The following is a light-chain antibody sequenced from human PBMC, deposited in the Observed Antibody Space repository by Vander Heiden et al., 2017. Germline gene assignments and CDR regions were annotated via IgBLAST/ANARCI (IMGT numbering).Light chain of an antibody. CDR3: QQSYSTPPT. V-gene: IGKV1-39*01. Sequence: DIQMTQSPSSLSASVGDRVTITCRASQSISSYLNWYQQKPGKAPKLLIYAASSLQSGVPSRFSGSGSGTDFTLTISNLQPEDFATYYCQQSYSTPPTFGQGTKVXIK. J-gene: IGKJ1*01. CDR1: QSISSY. CDR2: AAS.